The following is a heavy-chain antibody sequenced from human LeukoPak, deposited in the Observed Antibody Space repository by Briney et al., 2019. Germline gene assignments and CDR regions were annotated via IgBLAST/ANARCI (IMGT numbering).Heavy chain of an antibody. CDR2: TSTYNGQT. J-gene: IGHJ5*02. V-gene: IGHV1-18*01. D-gene: IGHD5/OR15-5a*01. CDR1: GYTFTSHG. Sequence: GASVKVSCRASGYTFTSHGISWVRQAPGQGLEWMGWTSTYNGQTYYTQKFQGRVIMTTDTSRSTVYLDVRSLRSDDTAVYYCARTGVSGTLLFFHYFDPWGQGTLVTVST. CDR3: ARTGVSGTLLFFHYFDP.